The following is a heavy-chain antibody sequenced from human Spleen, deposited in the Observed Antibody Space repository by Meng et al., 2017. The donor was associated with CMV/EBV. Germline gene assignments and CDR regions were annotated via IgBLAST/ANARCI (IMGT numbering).Heavy chain of an antibody. CDR2: IIPILGIA. Sequence: SVKVSCKASGGTFSSYAISWVRQAPGQGLEWMGGIIPILGIANYAQKFQGRVTFTADKSTSTAYMELSSLRSEDTAVYYCACGNRNLKSYYGMDVWGQGTTVTVSS. CDR1: GGTFSSYA. D-gene: IGHD1-14*01. CDR3: ACGNRNLKSYYGMDV. J-gene: IGHJ6*02. V-gene: IGHV1-69*10.